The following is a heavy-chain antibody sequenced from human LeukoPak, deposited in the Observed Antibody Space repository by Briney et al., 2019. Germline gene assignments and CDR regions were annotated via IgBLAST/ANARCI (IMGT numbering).Heavy chain of an antibody. Sequence: GGSLRLSCAASGFTFSNAWMSWVRQAPGKGLEWVGRIKSRTDGGTIDYAAPVKGRFIISRDDSKNTLYLQMSSLRTDDTAVYYCTTDDYYASGSYFAGYYFDYWGQGTLVTVSS. D-gene: IGHD3-10*01. V-gene: IGHV3-15*01. J-gene: IGHJ4*02. CDR2: IKSRTDGGTI. CDR1: GFTFSNAW. CDR3: TTDDYYASGSYFAGYYFDY.